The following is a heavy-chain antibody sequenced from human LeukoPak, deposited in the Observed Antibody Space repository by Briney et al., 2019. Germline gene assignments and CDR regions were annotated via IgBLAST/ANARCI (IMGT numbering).Heavy chain of an antibody. CDR3: AREGSQLWFSGYTYNWFDP. J-gene: IGHJ5*02. CDR2: IIPIFGTA. CDR1: GGTFSSYA. Sequence: GASVKVSCKASGGTFSSYAIGWVRQAPGQGLEWMGGIIPIFGTANYAQKFQGRVTITADESTSTAYMELRSLRSDDTAVYYCAREGSQLWFSGYTYNWFDPWGQGTLVTVSS. V-gene: IGHV1-69*13. D-gene: IGHD5-18*01.